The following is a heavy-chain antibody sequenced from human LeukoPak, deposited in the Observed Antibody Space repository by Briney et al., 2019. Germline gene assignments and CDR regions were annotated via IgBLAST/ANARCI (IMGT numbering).Heavy chain of an antibody. CDR3: AREFLGY. Sequence: GGALRLSCAVSGFTFSSYWMTWVRPAPAKGLEWVSTINQYGSEKYYVGSVRGRFTISKDNAENSVYLQMNSLGAEDTAVYYCAREFLGYWGQGTLVTVSS. V-gene: IGHV3-7*05. CDR1: GFTFSSYW. CDR2: INQYGSEK. J-gene: IGHJ4*02.